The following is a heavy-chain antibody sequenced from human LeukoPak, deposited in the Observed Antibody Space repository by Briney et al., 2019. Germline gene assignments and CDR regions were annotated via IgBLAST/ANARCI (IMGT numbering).Heavy chain of an antibody. J-gene: IGHJ4*02. D-gene: IGHD4-17*01. V-gene: IGHV3-23*01. CDR1: GFTFSSYA. CDR3: AKDHTVTNIIDY. Sequence: GSLRLSCAASGFTFSSYAMSWVRQAPGKGLEWVSAISGSGGSTYYADSVKGRFTISRDNSKNTLYLQMNSLRAEDTAVYYCAKDHTVTNIIDYWGQGTLVTVSS. CDR2: ISGSGGST.